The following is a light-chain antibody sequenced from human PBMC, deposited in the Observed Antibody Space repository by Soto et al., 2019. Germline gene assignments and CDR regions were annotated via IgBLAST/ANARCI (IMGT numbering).Light chain of an antibody. CDR2: XXX. CDR3: SSYTSSSTRV. J-gene: IGLJ1*01. V-gene: IGLV2-14*01. Sequence: QSVLTQPASVSGSPGQSITISCTGTSSDVGGYNYVSWYQQHPGKAPKLMXXXXXXXXXXXXXXXXXXKSGNTASLTISGLQAXXXXXYYCSSYTSSSTRVFGTGTKLTVL. CDR1: SSDVGGYNY.